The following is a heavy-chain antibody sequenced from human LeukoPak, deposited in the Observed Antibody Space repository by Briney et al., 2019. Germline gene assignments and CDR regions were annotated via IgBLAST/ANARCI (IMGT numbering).Heavy chain of an antibody. CDR3: ARQAKDTRRYSGSCPPDY. J-gene: IGHJ4*02. CDR2: IYYSGST. Sequence: SETLSLTCTVSGGSISSYYWSWIRQPPGKGLEWIGYIYYSGSTNYNPSLKSRVTISVDTSKNQFSLKLSSVTAADTAVYYCARQAKDTRRYSGSCPPDYWGQGTLSPSPQ. CDR1: GGSISSYY. D-gene: IGHD1-26*01. V-gene: IGHV4-59*08.